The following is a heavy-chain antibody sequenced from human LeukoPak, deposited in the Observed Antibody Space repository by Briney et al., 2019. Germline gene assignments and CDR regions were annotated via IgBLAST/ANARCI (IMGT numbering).Heavy chain of an antibody. D-gene: IGHD3-9*01. CDR2: IYRGDSDT. J-gene: IGHJ6*04. CDR1: GYSFTSYW. CDR3: ARSLRYDILTAYDYSYGMDV. V-gene: IGHV5-51*01. Sequence: GEFLKICCEGSGYSFTSYWSGWGRPMPGEGLEWMGIIYRGDSDTRYSPSFQGQVIISADKSISTAYLQWSSLKASDTAMYYCARSLRYDILTAYDYSYGMDVWGKAPTVTVYS.